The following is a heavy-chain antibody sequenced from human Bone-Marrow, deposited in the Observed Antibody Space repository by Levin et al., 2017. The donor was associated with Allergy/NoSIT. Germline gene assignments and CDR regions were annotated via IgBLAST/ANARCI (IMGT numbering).Heavy chain of an antibody. Sequence: SETLSLTCTVSGGSISSGDYYWSWIRQPPGKGLEWIGYIYYSGSTYYNPSLKSRVTISVDTSKNQFSLKLSSVTAADTAVYYCARDNLGDDGRGSGPPSRLDWGQGTLVTVSS. CDR2: IYYSGST. D-gene: IGHD2-15*01. CDR3: ARDNLGDDGRGSGPPSRLD. CDR1: GGSISSGDYY. V-gene: IGHV4-30-4*08. J-gene: IGHJ4*02.